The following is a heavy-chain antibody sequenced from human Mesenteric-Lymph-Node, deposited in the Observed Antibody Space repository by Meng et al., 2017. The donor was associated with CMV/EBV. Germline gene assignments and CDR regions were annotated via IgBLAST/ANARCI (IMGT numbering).Heavy chain of an antibody. J-gene: IGHJ4*02. D-gene: IGHD6-13*01. CDR1: GFTFRSYA. CDR3: AKDPSGYSSSFDY. Sequence: GGSLRLSCAASGFTFRSYAMSWVRQAPGKGLEWVSVISGSGDKTWYADSVKGRFTISRDNAKNSLYLQMNSLRAEDTALYYCAKDPSGYSSSFDYWGQGTLVTVSS. V-gene: IGHV3-23*01. CDR2: ISGSGDKT.